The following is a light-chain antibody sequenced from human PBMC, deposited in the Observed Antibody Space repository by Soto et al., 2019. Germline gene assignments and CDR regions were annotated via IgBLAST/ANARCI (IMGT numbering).Light chain of an antibody. CDR3: GSFAGINNLL. CDR1: SSDVGAYDY. Sequence: QLVLTQPPSASGSPGQSVTISCTGTSSDVGAYDYVSWYQQHPGKAPKLMIYEVSQRPSGVPDRVSGSKSGNTASLTISGLQAEDEGDYYCGSFAGINNLLFGGGTKLTVL. V-gene: IGLV2-8*01. J-gene: IGLJ2*01. CDR2: EVS.